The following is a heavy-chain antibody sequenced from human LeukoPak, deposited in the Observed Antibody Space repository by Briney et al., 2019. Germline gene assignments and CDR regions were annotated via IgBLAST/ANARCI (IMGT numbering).Heavy chain of an antibody. V-gene: IGHV1-46*01. J-gene: IGHJ4*02. CDR2: INPSGGST. CDR3: ARGLAEDYGASYFGY. D-gene: IGHD4-17*01. Sequence: ASVKVSCKASGYTFTGYGISWVRQAPGQGLEWMGIINPSGGSTSYAQKFQGRVTMTRDTSTSTVYMELSSLRSEDTAVYYCARGLAEDYGASYFGYWGQGTLVTVSS. CDR1: GYTFTGYG.